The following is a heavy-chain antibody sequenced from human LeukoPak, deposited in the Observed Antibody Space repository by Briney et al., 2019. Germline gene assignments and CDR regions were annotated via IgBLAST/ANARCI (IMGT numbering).Heavy chain of an antibody. D-gene: IGHD3-16*02. V-gene: IGHV4-59*01. Sequence: SETLSLTCTVSGGSISSYYWSWIRQPPGKGLEWIGYIYYSGSTDYNPSLKSRVTISVDTSKNQFSLKLSSVTAADTAAYYCARDHYDYVWGSYRLKGMDVWGQGTTVTVSS. CDR1: GGSISSYY. CDR2: IYYSGST. CDR3: ARDHYDYVWGSYRLKGMDV. J-gene: IGHJ6*02.